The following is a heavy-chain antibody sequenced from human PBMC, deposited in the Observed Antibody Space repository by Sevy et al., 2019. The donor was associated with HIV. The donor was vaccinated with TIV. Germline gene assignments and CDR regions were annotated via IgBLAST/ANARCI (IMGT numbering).Heavy chain of an antibody. Sequence: ASVKVSCKASGYTFTGYYMHWVRQAPGQGLEWMGRINPNSGGTNYAQKFQGRVTMTRDTSISTAYMELSRLRSDDTAVYYCASPLNSYIAAAGGLVRTLWYWGQGTLVTVSS. CDR2: INPNSGGT. D-gene: IGHD6-13*01. CDR1: GYTFTGYY. V-gene: IGHV1-2*06. J-gene: IGHJ4*02. CDR3: ASPLNSYIAAAGGLVRTLWY.